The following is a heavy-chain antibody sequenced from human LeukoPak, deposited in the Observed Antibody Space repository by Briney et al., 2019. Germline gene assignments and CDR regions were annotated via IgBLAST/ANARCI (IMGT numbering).Heavy chain of an antibody. CDR3: ARATYYYDSSGYYWLDY. CDR2: IIPIFGTA. Sequence: SVKFSCKASGDTFSSYSISWVRQAPGQGLEWMGGIIPIFGTANYAQKFQGRVTITADKSTSTAYMELSSLRSEDTAVYYCARATYYYDSSGYYWLDYWGQGTLVTVSS. CDR1: GDTFSSYS. J-gene: IGHJ4*02. V-gene: IGHV1-69*06. D-gene: IGHD3-22*01.